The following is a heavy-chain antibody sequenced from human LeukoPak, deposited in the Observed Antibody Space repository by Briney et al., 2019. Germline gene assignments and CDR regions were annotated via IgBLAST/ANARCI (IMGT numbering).Heavy chain of an antibody. Sequence: PGGSLRLSCAASGFTVSSNYMSWVRQAPGKGLEWVSVIYSGGSTYYADSVKGRFTISRDNSKNTLYLQMNSLRAEDTAVYYCARDRGSSSWYPRYFDLWGRGTLVTVSS. V-gene: IGHV3-53*01. J-gene: IGHJ2*01. CDR2: IYSGGST. CDR1: GFTVSSNY. D-gene: IGHD6-13*01. CDR3: ARDRGSSSWYPRYFDL.